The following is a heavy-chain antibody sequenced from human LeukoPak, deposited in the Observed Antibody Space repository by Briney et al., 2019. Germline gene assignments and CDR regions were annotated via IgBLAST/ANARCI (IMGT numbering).Heavy chain of an antibody. CDR1: GFTFSSYA. CDR2: ISYDGSNK. D-gene: IGHD6-19*01. V-gene: IGHV3-30-3*01. Sequence: GGSLRLSCAASGFTFSSYAMHWVRQAPGKGLEWVAVISYDGSNKYYADSVKGRFTISRDNSKNTLYLQMNSLRAEDTAVYYCARDSRQWLLRNYYGMDVWGQGATVTVSS. J-gene: IGHJ6*02. CDR3: ARDSRQWLLRNYYGMDV.